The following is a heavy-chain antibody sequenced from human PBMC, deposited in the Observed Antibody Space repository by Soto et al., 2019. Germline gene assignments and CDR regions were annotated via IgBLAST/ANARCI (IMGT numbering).Heavy chain of an antibody. CDR1: GFTFSGYA. V-gene: IGHV3-23*01. CDR2: ISGSGDST. D-gene: IGHD6-19*01. CDR3: ARRSSGWYFDY. Sequence: EVQLLESGGGLVQPGGSLRLSCAASGFTFSGYAMNWVRQAPGKGLEWVSVISGSGDSTYYADSVKGRFTISRDNSKNTLYPQMNSLRAEDTAVYYCARRSSGWYFDYWGQGTLVTVSS. J-gene: IGHJ4*02.